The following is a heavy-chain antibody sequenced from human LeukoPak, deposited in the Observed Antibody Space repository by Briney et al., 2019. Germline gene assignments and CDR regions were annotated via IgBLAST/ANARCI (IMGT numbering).Heavy chain of an antibody. CDR1: GGSISSYY. Sequence: PSETLSLTCTVSGGSISSYYWSWIRQPPGKGLEWIGYIYYSGSTNYNPSLKSRVTISVDTSKSQFSLKLSSVTAADTAVYYCARGAAAAAFDYWGQGTLVTVSS. D-gene: IGHD6-13*01. CDR2: IYYSGST. CDR3: ARGAAAAAFDY. J-gene: IGHJ4*02. V-gene: IGHV4-59*01.